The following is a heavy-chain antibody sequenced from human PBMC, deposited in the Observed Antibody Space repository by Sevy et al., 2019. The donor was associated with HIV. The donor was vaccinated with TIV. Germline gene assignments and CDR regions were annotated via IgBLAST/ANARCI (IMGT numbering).Heavy chain of an antibody. J-gene: IGHJ3*02. D-gene: IGHD3-22*01. CDR3: ARDRPYYDSSGYYYGRDAFDI. Sequence: GGSLRLSCAASGFTFSSYSMNWVRQAPGKGLEWVSYISSSSSTIYYADSVKGRFTISRANAKNSLYLQMNSLRDEDTAVYYCARDRPYYDSSGYYYGRDAFDIWGQGTMVTVSS. CDR1: GFTFSSYS. CDR2: ISSSSSTI. V-gene: IGHV3-48*02.